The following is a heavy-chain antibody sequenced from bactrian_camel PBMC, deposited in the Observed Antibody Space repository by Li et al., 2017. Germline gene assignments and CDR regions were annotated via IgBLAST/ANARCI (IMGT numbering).Heavy chain of an antibody. CDR1: GNTDSMHC. J-gene: IGHJ4*01. CDR2: IDSDGVA. V-gene: IGHV3S53*01. Sequence: QVQLVESGGGSVQAGGSLTLSCAASGNTDSMHCMAWFRQVPGKEREGVATIDSDGVADYSASVQGRFTISQDNAKNTVYLQMDSLKPEDTAMYYCAADWRGIDWPPHSGDYGYWGQGTQVTV. D-gene: IGHD1*01. CDR3: AADWRGIDWPPHSGDYGY.